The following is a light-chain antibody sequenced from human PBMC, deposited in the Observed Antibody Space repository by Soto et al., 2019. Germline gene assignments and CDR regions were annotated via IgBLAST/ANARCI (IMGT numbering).Light chain of an antibody. CDR1: QSTSNH. Sequence: RSTWLLKEWKKASVIIICNASQSTSNHLIAYHQNPGKAPKLLILPASSLQSEGPSRFIGSRSGPDFTLTLSSLQPEDKAAYYCQQSYRSPPTFGPGTKVDIK. J-gene: IGKJ1*01. CDR2: PAS. CDR3: QQSYRSPPT. V-gene: IGKV1-39*01.